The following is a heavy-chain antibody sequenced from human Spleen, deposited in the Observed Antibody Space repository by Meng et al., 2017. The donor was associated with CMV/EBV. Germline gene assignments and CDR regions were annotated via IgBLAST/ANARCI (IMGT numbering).Heavy chain of an antibody. CDR3: ARDWGYCSTTSCYPRFYFAY. J-gene: IGHJ4*02. V-gene: IGHV4-59*01. Sequence: GSLRLSCAASGFTFSNAWMSWIRQPPGKGLEWIGYIFYTGSTNYSPSLKSRVTISADTSKSQFSLKLTSVTAADTAGYYCARDWGYCSTTSCYPRFYFAYWGQGALVTVSS. CDR2: IFYTGST. D-gene: IGHD2-2*01. CDR1: GFTFSNAW.